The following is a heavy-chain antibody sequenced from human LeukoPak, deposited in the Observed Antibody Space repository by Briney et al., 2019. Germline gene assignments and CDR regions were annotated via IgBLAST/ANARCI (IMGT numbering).Heavy chain of an antibody. CDR3: AKRPTDGSSYNGMDV. CDR1: GFTFSRYA. J-gene: IGHJ6*02. Sequence: SGGSLRLSCAASGFTFSRYAMTWVRQAPGKGLEWVSAISNSGGTTYHADSVKGRFTISRDNSKNTLNLQMNSLRAEDTAVYYCAKRPTDGSSYNGMDVWGQGTTVTVSS. D-gene: IGHD3-10*01. CDR2: ISNSGGTT. V-gene: IGHV3-23*01.